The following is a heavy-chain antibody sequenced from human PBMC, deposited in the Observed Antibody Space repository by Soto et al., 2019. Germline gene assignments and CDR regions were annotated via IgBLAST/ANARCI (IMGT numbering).Heavy chain of an antibody. CDR1: GFTFSNAW. CDR2: IKSKTDGGTT. CDR3: TTGDDYGDSTEYYFDY. V-gene: IGHV3-15*01. Sequence: EVQLVESGGGLVKPGGSLRLACAASGFTFSNAWMSWVRQAPGKGLEWVGRIKSKTDGGTTDYAAPGKGRFTISRDDSKNTLYLQMNSLKTEDTAVYYCTTGDDYGDSTEYYFDYWGQGTLVTVS. D-gene: IGHD4-17*01. J-gene: IGHJ4*02.